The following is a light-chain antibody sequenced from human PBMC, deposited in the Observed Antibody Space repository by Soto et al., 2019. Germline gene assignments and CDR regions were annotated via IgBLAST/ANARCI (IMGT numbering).Light chain of an antibody. CDR1: RSDIGTYNY. Sequence: QSALTQPASVSGSPGQSITISCTGTRSDIGTYNYVSWYQQHPGKAPRLVIYDVSNRPSGVSNRFSGSKSGNTASLTIAGLQSEDEADYYCKSYKSSTSFVFGTGTKVTVL. CDR2: DVS. V-gene: IGLV2-14*01. CDR3: KSYKSSTSFV. J-gene: IGLJ1*01.